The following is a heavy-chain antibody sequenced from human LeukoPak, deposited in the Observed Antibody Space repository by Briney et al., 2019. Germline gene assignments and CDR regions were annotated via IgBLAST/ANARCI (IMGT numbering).Heavy chain of an antibody. V-gene: IGHV3-7*01. Sequence: PGGSLRLSCAASGFTFSSYWMSWVRQAPGKGLEWVANIKEDGSEKDYVASVKGRFTISRDNTKNSLYLQMNSLTDEDAAVYYCARDGPRLQEIYWGQGTLVTVSS. D-gene: IGHD5-24*01. CDR2: IKEDGSEK. CDR3: ARDGPRLQEIY. CDR1: GFTFSSYW. J-gene: IGHJ4*02.